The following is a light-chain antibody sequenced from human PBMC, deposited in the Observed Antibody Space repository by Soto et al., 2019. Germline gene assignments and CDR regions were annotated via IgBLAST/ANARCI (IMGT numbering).Light chain of an antibody. V-gene: IGLV1-51*01. CDR1: SXNIGGNS. J-gene: IGLJ3*02. CDR3: SSYTSSSTRV. Sequence: QSVLTQPPSVSAAPGQKVTISCSGSSXNIGGNSVSWYQQLPGTAPKLLIYDDNKRPSGIPDRFSGSKSGTSATLGITGFQTGDEADYYCSSYTSSSTRVFGGGTKVTVL. CDR2: DDN.